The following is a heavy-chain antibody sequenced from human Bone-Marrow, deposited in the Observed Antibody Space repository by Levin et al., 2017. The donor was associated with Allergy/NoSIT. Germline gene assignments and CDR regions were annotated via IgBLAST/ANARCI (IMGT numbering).Heavy chain of an antibody. CDR1: GFTFSSYS. Sequence: GGSLRLSCAASGFTFSSYSMNWVRQAPGKGLEWVSSISSSSSYIYYADSVKGRFTISRDNAKNSLYLQMNSLRAEDTAVYYCARDLDRLRYFDWPPKGFDPWGQGTLVTVSS. V-gene: IGHV3-21*01. CDR2: ISSSSSYI. CDR3: ARDLDRLRYFDWPPKGFDP. J-gene: IGHJ5*02. D-gene: IGHD3-9*01.